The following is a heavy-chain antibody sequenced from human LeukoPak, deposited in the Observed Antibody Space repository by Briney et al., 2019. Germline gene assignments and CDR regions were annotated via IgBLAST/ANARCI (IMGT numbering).Heavy chain of an antibody. CDR2: INHSGST. CDR3: ARLAVIGTAFDP. J-gene: IGHJ5*02. D-gene: IGHD6-19*01. Sequence: SETLSLTCAVYGGSFSGYYWSWIRQPPGKGLEWIGEINHSGSTNYNPSLKSRVTISVDTSKNQFSLKLSSVTAADTAVYYCARLAVIGTAFDPWGQGTLVTVSS. V-gene: IGHV4-34*01. CDR1: GGSFSGYY.